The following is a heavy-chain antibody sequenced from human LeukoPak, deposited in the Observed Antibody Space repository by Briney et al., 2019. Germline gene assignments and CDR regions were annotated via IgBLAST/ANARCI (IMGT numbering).Heavy chain of an antibody. CDR1: GFSLTTDEVG. D-gene: IGHD6-25*01. CDR3: AYQVYSSGWHPFAY. J-gene: IGHJ4*02. Sequence: ESGPTLVELTRTLTLTCTFSGFSLTTDEVGVGWIRQPPGTALEWLVHHYWNDNNFYSPSLQRRLTITKDTSKNQVALTMTNVDPVDTATYYCAYQVYSSGWHPFAYWGQGILVAVAS. CDR2: HYWNDNN. V-gene: IGHV2-5*01.